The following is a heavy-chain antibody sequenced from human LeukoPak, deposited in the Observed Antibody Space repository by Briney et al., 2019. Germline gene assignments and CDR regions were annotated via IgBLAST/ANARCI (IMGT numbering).Heavy chain of an antibody. V-gene: IGHV1-2*02. CDR3: ARDLAVAGQSGNWFDP. J-gene: IGHJ5*02. Sequence: ASVKVSCKASGYTFTGYYMHWVRQAPGQGLEWMGWINPNSGGTNYAQKFQGRVTMTRDTSISTAYMELSRLRSDDTAVYYCARDLAVAGQSGNWFDPWGQGTLVTVSS. D-gene: IGHD6-13*01. CDR2: INPNSGGT. CDR1: GYTFTGYY.